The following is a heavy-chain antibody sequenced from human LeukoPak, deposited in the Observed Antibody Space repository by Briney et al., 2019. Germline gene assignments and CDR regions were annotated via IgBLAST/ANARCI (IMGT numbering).Heavy chain of an antibody. CDR3: AKAPHGYGDYNWFDP. CDR2: ISGSGGTT. J-gene: IGHJ5*02. CDR1: GFIFSNYA. D-gene: IGHD4-17*01. Sequence: GGSLRLSCAPSGFIFSNYAMTWVRPAPGKGLEWISGISGSGGTTKYADSEMGRFSISRYNSKSTLYVQMNSLRAEDTAVYYCAKAPHGYGDYNWFDPWGQGTLVTVSS. V-gene: IGHV3-23*01.